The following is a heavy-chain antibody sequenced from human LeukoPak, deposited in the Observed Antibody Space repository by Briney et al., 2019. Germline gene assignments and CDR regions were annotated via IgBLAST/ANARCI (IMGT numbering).Heavy chain of an antibody. J-gene: IGHJ6*02. Sequence: PGGSLRLSCAASGFTFSSYAMSWVRQAPGKGLEWVSAISGSGGSTYYADSVKGRFTISRDNSKNTLYLQMNSLRAEDTAVYYCAKDLSGVTQVTYYYGMDVWGQGTTVTVSS. CDR2: ISGSGGST. CDR3: AKDLSGVTQVTYYYGMDV. V-gene: IGHV3-23*01. D-gene: IGHD3-10*01. CDR1: GFTFSSYA.